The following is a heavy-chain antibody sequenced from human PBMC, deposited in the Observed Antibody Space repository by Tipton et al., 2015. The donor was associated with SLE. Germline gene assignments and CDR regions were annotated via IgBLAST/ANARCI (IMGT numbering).Heavy chain of an antibody. CDR1: GGSISSYY. V-gene: IGHV4-59*01. J-gene: IGHJ6*03. Sequence: TLSLTCTVSGGSISSYYWSWIRQPPGKGLEWIGYIYYSGSTNYNPSLESRVTISVDTSKNQFSLKLSSVTAADTAVYYCARGAPREKEYYYYYMDVWGKGTTVTVSS. CDR2: IYYSGST. CDR3: ARGAPREKEYYYYYMDV.